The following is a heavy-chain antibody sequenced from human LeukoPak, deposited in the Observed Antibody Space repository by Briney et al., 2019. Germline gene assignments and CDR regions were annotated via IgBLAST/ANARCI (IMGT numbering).Heavy chain of an antibody. CDR1: GVSISSSNNYY. V-gene: IGHV4-39*07. CDR3: ASSELIPSSGWYEVGIDY. J-gene: IGHJ4*02. CDR2: IYYSGST. Sequence: SETLSLTCTVSGVSISSSNNYYWGWIRQPPGKGLEWIGSIYYSGSTNYNPSLKSRVTISVDTSKNQFSLKLSSVTAADTAVYYCASSELIPSSGWYEVGIDYWGQGTLVTVSS. D-gene: IGHD6-19*01.